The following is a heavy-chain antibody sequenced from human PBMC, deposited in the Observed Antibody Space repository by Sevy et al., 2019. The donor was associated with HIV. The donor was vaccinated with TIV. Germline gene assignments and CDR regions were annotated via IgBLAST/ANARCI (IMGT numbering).Heavy chain of an antibody. CDR1: GYTLTELS. Sequence: ASVKVSCKVSGYTLTELSMHWVRQAPGKGLEWMGSFDPEDGETIYAQKFQGRVTMTGETFKDTAYMGLGSLRSEDAAVYYCATTKDYYDSSGSPFDYWGQGTLVTVSS. V-gene: IGHV1-24*01. CDR2: FDPEDGET. J-gene: IGHJ4*02. D-gene: IGHD3-22*01. CDR3: ATTKDYYDSSGSPFDY.